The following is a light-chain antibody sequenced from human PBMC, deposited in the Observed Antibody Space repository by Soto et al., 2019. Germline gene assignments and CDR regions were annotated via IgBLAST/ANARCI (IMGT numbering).Light chain of an antibody. CDR3: QSYDSGLFGLI. Sequence: QSVLTQPPSVSGAPGQRVTIACTGSNSNIGAGYDVHWYRHFPGAAPKLLLSGNSHRPSGVRDRFSGSKSGTSASLAITGLQAEDEADYYCQSYDSGLFGLIFGEGTKVTVL. V-gene: IGLV1-40*01. J-gene: IGLJ2*01. CDR2: GNS. CDR1: NSNIGAGYD.